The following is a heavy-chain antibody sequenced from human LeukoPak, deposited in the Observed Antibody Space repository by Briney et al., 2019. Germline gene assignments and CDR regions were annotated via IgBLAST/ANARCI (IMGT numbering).Heavy chain of an antibody. Sequence: PSETLSLTCTVSSGSISRYYWSWIRQPPGKGVEWIGYIYYSGSTNYNSSLKSRVTMSVDTSKNQFSLKLSSVTAADTAVYYCARHSSGNYLTFDYWGQGTLVTVSA. CDR1: SGSISRYY. D-gene: IGHD3-22*01. CDR3: ARHSSGNYLTFDY. V-gene: IGHV4-59*08. J-gene: IGHJ4*02. CDR2: IYYSGST.